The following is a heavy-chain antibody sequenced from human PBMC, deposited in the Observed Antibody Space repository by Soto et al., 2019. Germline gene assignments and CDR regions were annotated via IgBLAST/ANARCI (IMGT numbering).Heavy chain of an antibody. CDR2: ITWNGGSI. Sequence: EVQLVESGGGLVEPGRSLRLSCVASGFTFDDYAMHWVRQAPGKGLEWVSGITWNGGSIGYADSVKGRFTISRDNGKNSLYMQMNSLTTEDTDLNYCTKVGQGVVLAKPAKTGAAVDFWGQATMVTVSS. V-gene: IGHV3-9*01. D-gene: IGHD3-10*01. CDR1: GFTFDDYA. CDR3: TKVGQGVVLAKPAKTGAAVDF. J-gene: IGHJ3*01.